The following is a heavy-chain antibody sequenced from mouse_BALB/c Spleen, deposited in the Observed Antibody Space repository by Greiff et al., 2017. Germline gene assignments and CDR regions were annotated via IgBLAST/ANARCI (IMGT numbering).Heavy chain of an antibody. CDR3: TRRGLWPYYAMDY. V-gene: IGHV1S127*01. J-gene: IGHJ4*01. CDR2: IDPSDSYT. Sequence: QVQLQQPGAELVKPGASVKMSCKASGYTFTSYWMHWVKQRPGQGLEWIGVIDPSDSYTSYNQKFKGKATLTVDTSSSTAYMQLSSLTSEDSAVYYCTRRGLWPYYAMDYWGQGTSVTVSS. CDR1: GYTFTSYW. D-gene: IGHD1-1*02.